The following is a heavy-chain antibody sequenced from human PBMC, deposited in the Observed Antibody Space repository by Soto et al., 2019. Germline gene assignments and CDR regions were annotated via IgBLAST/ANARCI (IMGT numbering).Heavy chain of an antibody. J-gene: IGHJ4*02. CDR3: ASGIQLWAFDY. CDR2: IYYSGST. CDR1: GGSVSSGSYY. V-gene: IGHV4-61*01. D-gene: IGHD5-18*01. Sequence: QVQLQESGPGLVKPSETLSLTCTVSGGSVSSGSYYWSWIRQPPGKGLEWIGYIYYSGSTNYNPSLKSRVTISVDTSKSQFSLKLSSVTAADTAVYYCASGIQLWAFDYWGQGTLVTVSS.